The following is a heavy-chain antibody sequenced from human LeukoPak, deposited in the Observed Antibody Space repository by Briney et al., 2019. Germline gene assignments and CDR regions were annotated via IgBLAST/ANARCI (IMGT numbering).Heavy chain of an antibody. Sequence: SETLSLTCTVSGGSISNYYWSWIRQPPGKGLEWIGYISYSGSTNYNPSLKSRVTMSVDTSKNKFSLKLSSVTAADTAVYYCARAIAAAGRTHYYFYMDVWGKGTTVTVSS. CDR2: ISYSGST. V-gene: IGHV4-59*12. J-gene: IGHJ6*03. CDR3: ARAIAAAGRTHYYFYMDV. CDR1: GGSISNYY. D-gene: IGHD6-13*01.